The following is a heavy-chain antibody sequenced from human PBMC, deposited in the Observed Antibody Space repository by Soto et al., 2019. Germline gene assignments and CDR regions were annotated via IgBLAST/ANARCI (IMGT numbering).Heavy chain of an antibody. CDR3: GKGRSGDVGVFY. CDR1: GYTFTGYY. Sequence: QVQLVQSGAEVKKSGASVKVSCKASGYTFTGYYIHWVRQAPGQGPEWMGEISPNSGGTKYAQRVQGRVTMTRDTSITTVYMELSNLSPDDTAVYYCGKGRSGDVGVFYWGQGTLVTVYS. D-gene: IGHD1-26*01. CDR2: ISPNSGGT. V-gene: IGHV1-2*02. J-gene: IGHJ4*02.